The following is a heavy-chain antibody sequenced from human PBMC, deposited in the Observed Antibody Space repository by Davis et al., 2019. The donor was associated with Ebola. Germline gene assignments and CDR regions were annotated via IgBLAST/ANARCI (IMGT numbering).Heavy chain of an antibody. CDR2: INPSGGST. CDR1: GYTFTSYY. J-gene: IGHJ4*02. Sequence: ASVKVSCKASGYTFTSYYMHWVRQAPGQGLEWMGIINPSGGSTSYAQKFQGRVTMTRDTSTSTVYMELRSLRSDDTAVYYCARAQGEGQLGGDYWGQGTLVTVSS. V-gene: IGHV1-46*01. CDR3: ARAQGEGQLGGDY. D-gene: IGHD6-13*01.